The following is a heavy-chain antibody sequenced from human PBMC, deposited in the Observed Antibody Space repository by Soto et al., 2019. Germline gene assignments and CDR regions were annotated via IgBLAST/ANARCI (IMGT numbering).Heavy chain of an antibody. CDR2: ISGSGGST. CDR1: GFTFSSYA. CDR3: AKDGNPIPYLTGYYRLGWFDP. V-gene: IGHV3-23*01. D-gene: IGHD3-9*01. Sequence: GSLRLSCAASGFTFSSYAMSWVRQAPGKGLEWVSAISGSGGSTYYADSVKGRFTISRDNSKNTLYLQMNSLRAEDTAVYYCAKDGNPIPYLTGYYRLGWFDPWGQGTLVTVSS. J-gene: IGHJ5*02.